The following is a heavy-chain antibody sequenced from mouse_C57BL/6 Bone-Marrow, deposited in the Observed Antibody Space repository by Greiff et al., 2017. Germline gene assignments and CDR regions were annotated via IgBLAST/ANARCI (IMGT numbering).Heavy chain of an antibody. Sequence: VQLVESGPELVKPGASVKISCKASGYAFSSSWMNWVKQRPGKGLEWIGRIYPGDGDTNYNGKFKGKATLTADKSSSTAYMQLSSLTSEDSAIYFCARKEGYYWYFDVWGTGTTVTVSS. J-gene: IGHJ1*03. CDR2: IYPGDGDT. CDR3: ARKEGYYWYFDV. D-gene: IGHD2-2*01. CDR1: GYAFSSSW. V-gene: IGHV1-82*01.